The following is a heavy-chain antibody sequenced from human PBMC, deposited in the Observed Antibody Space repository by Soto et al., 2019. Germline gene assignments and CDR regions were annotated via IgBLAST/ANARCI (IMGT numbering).Heavy chain of an antibody. J-gene: IGHJ5*02. V-gene: IGHV3-48*02. CDR3: ARGLYYYDSSGYWGS. D-gene: IGHD3-22*01. CDR2: ISSSSSTI. Sequence: EVQLVESGGGLVQPGGSLRLSCAASGFTFSSYSMNWVRQAPGKGLEWVSYISSSSSTIYYADSVKGRFTISRDNAKNSLYLQMNSLRDEDTAVYYCARGLYYYDSSGYWGSWGQGTLVTVSS. CDR1: GFTFSSYS.